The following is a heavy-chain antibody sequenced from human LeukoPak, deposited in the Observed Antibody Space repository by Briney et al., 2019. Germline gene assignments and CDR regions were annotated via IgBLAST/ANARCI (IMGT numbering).Heavy chain of an antibody. J-gene: IGHJ6*03. CDR2: INWNGGST. V-gene: IGHV3-20*04. CDR3: ARRRRLGELSVYYYYYYMDV. Sequence: GGSLRLSCAASGFTFDDYGMSWVRQAPGKGLEWVSGINWNGGSTGCADSVKGRFTISRDNAKNSLYPQMNSLRAEDTALYYCARRRRLGELSVYYYYYYMDVWGKGTTVTVSS. D-gene: IGHD3-16*02. CDR1: GFTFDDYG.